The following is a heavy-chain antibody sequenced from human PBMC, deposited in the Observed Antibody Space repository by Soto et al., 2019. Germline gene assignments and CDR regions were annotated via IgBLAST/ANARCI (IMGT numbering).Heavy chain of an antibody. CDR1: GFTVSSYA. CDR3: AKDGCTNGVCYLQHNWFDP. J-gene: IGHJ5*02. CDR2: ISASGGNT. Sequence: EVQLLESGGGLVQPGGSLRLSCAASGFTVSSYAMSWVRQAPGKGLEWVSGISASGGNTSYADSVKGRFTISRDKSKNTVYLQMNSLRAEDTAVYYCAKDGCTNGVCYLQHNWFDPWGQGTLVTVSS. V-gene: IGHV3-23*01. D-gene: IGHD2-8*01.